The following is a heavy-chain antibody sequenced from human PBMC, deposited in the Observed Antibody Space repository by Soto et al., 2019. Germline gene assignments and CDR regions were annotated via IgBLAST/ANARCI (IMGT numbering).Heavy chain of an antibody. Sequence: QVQLVQSGAEVKKPGASVKVSCRASGYTFSSHGFSWMRQAPGQGLEWMGWIYIDDTKYAQNFQGRVTMTTDTSTITVYMELRSLRSDDTAVYYCARDRDWNLDYWGQGTLVTVSS. CDR3: ARDRDWNLDY. CDR2: IYIDDT. V-gene: IGHV1-18*01. D-gene: IGHD1-1*01. J-gene: IGHJ4*02. CDR1: GYTFSSHG.